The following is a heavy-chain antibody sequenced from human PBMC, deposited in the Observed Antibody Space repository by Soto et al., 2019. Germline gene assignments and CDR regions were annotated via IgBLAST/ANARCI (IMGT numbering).Heavy chain of an antibody. J-gene: IGHJ4*02. V-gene: IGHV3-23*01. CDR2: VSGGGSNT. CDR3: ARSCSDWVTFDY. Sequence: EVQLLESGGGLVQPGGSLRLSCAASGFTFSNYAMSWVRQAPGKGLEWVSAVSGGGSNTYFAESVRGRFTISRDNSENTLYLQLNRLSAEDTAVYYCARSCSDWVTFDYWGQGALLTVSS. CDR1: GFTFSNYA. D-gene: IGHD6-19*01.